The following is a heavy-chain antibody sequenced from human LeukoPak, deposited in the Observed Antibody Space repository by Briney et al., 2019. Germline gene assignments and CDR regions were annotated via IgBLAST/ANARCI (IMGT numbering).Heavy chain of an antibody. CDR2: IYYSGIT. V-gene: IGHV4-59*08. CDR1: GGSISGYY. Sequence: SETLSHTCTVSGGSISGYYWSWIRQPPGKGLEWVGYIYYSGITNYNPSLKSRLTISVDTSKNQFSLKLSSVTAADTAVYYCARQHPSGRGSGLDYWGQGTLVIVSS. CDR3: ARQHPSGRGSGLDY. J-gene: IGHJ4*02. D-gene: IGHD2-15*01.